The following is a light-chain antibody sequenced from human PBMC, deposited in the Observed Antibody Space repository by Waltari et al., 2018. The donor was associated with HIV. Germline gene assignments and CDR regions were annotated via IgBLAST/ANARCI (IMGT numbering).Light chain of an antibody. CDR2: AAS. CDR3: QQYGGSPIT. Sequence: EIVLTQSPGTLSLSSGERATLSCRASQSIRSTSLAWYQQKPGQAPRLLIYAASSRATGIPDFTLTISRLEPEDFAVYYCQQYGGSPITFGQGTRLEIK. J-gene: IGKJ5*01. CDR1: QSIRSTS. V-gene: IGKV3-20*01.